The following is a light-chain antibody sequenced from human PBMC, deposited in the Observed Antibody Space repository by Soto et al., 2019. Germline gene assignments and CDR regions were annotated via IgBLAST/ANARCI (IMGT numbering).Light chain of an antibody. CDR2: GNS. CDR1: SSNIGAGYD. Sequence: QSVLTQPPSVSGAPGQRVTISCTGSSSNIGAGYDVHWYQQLPGTAPKLLIYGNSNRPSGVPDRFSGSKSGTSASLAITGLQAEDGADYYCQSYDSSLSGSVFGGGTKFTVL. J-gene: IGLJ2*01. CDR3: QSYDSSLSGSV. V-gene: IGLV1-40*01.